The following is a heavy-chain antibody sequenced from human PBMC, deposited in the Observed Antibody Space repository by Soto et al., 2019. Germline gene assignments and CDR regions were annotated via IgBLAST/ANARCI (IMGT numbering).Heavy chain of an antibody. J-gene: IGHJ6*02. CDR2: IIPIFGTA. D-gene: IGHD5-18*01. Sequence: SVKVSCKASGGTFSSYAISWVRQAPGQGLEWMGGIIPIFGTANYAQKFQGRVTITADKSTSTAYVELSSLRSEDTAVYYCARSRAYSYGSIYGMDVWGQGTTVTVSS. V-gene: IGHV1-69*06. CDR3: ARSRAYSYGSIYGMDV. CDR1: GGTFSSYA.